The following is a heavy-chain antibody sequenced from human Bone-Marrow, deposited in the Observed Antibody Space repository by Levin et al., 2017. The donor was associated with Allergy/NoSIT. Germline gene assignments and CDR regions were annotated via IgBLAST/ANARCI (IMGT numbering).Heavy chain of an antibody. J-gene: IGHJ4*02. V-gene: IGHV1-8*01. D-gene: IGHD6-6*01. CDR1: GYTFTSYD. Sequence: GGSLRLSCKASGYTFTSYDINWVRQATGQGLEWMGWMNPNSGNTGYAQKFQGRVTMTRNTSISTAYMELSSLRSEDTAVYYCARGQSRALAARVPPVYWGQGTLVTVSS. CDR3: ARGQSRALAARVPPVY. CDR2: MNPNSGNT.